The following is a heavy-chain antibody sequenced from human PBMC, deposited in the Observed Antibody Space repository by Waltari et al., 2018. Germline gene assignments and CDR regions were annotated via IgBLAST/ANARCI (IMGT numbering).Heavy chain of an antibody. J-gene: IGHJ4*02. CDR2: ISSSSSYI. CDR1: GFTFSSYR. V-gene: IGHV3-21*01. D-gene: IGHD1-26*01. Sequence: EVQLVESGGGLVKPGGYLRLSCAASGFTFSSYRVNWDGQAPGKGLELVSSISSSSSYIYYADSVKGRFTISRDNAKNSLYLQMNSLRAEDTAVYYCASGSGSYYDFDYWGQGTLVTVSS. CDR3: ASGSGSYYDFDY.